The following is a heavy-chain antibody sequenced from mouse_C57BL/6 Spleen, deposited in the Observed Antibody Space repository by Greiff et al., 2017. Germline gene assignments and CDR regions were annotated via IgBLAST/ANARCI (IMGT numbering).Heavy chain of an antibody. J-gene: IGHJ2*01. CDR3: TREDYYGSSYEGNFDY. CDR1: GYTFTDYE. CDR2: IDPETGGT. Sequence: VKLQESGAELVRPGASVTLSCKASGYTFTDYEMHWVKQTPVHGLEWIGAIDPETGGTAYNQKFKGKAILTADKSSSTAYMELRSLTSEDSAVYYCTREDYYGSSYEGNFDYWGQGTTLTVSS. D-gene: IGHD1-1*01. V-gene: IGHV1-15*01.